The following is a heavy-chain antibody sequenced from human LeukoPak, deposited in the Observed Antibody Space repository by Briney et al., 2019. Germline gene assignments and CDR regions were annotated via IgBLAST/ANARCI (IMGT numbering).Heavy chain of an antibody. J-gene: IGHJ4*02. D-gene: IGHD3-22*01. Sequence: GGTLRLSCAASGFTFSSYGMSWVRQAPGKGLEWVSAISGSGGSTYYADSVKGRFTISRDNSKNTLYLQMNSLRAEDTAVYYCVKGATYYYDSSGYYWGQGTLVTVSS. V-gene: IGHV3-23*01. CDR3: VKGATYYYDSSGYY. CDR2: ISGSGGST. CDR1: GFTFSSYG.